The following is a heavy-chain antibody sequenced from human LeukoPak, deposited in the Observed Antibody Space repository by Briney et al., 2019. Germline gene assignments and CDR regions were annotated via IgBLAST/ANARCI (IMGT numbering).Heavy chain of an antibody. Sequence: PGRSLRLSCAASGFTFSSYAMHWVRQAPGKGLEWVAVISYDGSNKYYADSVKGRFTISRDNSKNTLYLQMNSLRAEDTAVYYCARDLDLVIPTAWGTFDFWGQGTLVTVSS. CDR3: ARDLDLVIPTAWGTFDF. V-gene: IGHV3-30-3*01. CDR1: GFTFSSYA. J-gene: IGHJ4*02. CDR2: ISYDGSNK. D-gene: IGHD2-2*01.